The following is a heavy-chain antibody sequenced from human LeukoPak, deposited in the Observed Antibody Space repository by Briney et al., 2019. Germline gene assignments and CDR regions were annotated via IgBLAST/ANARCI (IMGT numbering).Heavy chain of an antibody. CDR1: GGTFSSYA. V-gene: IGHV1-69*05. CDR3: ARDMWSPATIGGYYYYMDV. J-gene: IGHJ6*03. D-gene: IGHD2-2*01. Sequence: SVKVSCKASGGTFSSYAISWVRQAPGQGLEWMGGIIPIFGTANYAQKFQGRVTITTDESTSTAYMELSSLRSEDTAVYYCARDMWSPATIGGYYYYMDVWGKGTTVTVSS. CDR2: IIPIFGTA.